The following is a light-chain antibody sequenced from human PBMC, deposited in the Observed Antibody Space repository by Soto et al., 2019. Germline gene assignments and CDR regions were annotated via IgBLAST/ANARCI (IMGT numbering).Light chain of an antibody. CDR1: QNIRSY. V-gene: IGKV1-39*01. CDR2: ATS. CDR3: QQGYSSRWT. J-gene: IGKJ1*01. Sequence: DIQMTQSPSSLSASVGDRVTITCRASQNIRSYLNWYQQKPGKAPQLLIYATSSLQTGVPSRFSASGSGTDFSLVISDLQPEDSATCYCQQGYSSRWTSGRGTKV.